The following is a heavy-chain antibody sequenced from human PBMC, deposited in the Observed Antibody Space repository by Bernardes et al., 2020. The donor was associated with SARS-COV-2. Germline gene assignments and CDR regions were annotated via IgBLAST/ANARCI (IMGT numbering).Heavy chain of an antibody. D-gene: IGHD2-21*02. CDR2: ISAYNGNT. Sequence: ASVKVSCKASGYTFTSYGIGWVRQAPGQGLEWMGWISAYNGNTNYAQKLQGRVTMTTDTSTSTAYMELRSLRSDDTAVYYCARDRHIVVVTAIPYYYYYGMDVWGQGTTVTVSS. CDR3: ARDRHIVVVTAIPYYYYYGMDV. V-gene: IGHV1-18*01. J-gene: IGHJ6*02. CDR1: GYTFTSYG.